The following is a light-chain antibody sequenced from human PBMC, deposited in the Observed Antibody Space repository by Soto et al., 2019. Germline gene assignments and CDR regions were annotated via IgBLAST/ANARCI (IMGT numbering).Light chain of an antibody. J-gene: IGLJ2*01. CDR1: SSDVGGYNY. Sequence: SALTQPASVSGSPGLSITISCTGTSSDVGGYNYVSWYQQHPGKAPKLKIYEVTKRPSGVSNRFSGSKSANTASLTISGLQADDEADYYCSSYGGGNIVLFGGGTKLTVL. V-gene: IGLV2-14*01. CDR2: EVT. CDR3: SSYGGGNIVL.